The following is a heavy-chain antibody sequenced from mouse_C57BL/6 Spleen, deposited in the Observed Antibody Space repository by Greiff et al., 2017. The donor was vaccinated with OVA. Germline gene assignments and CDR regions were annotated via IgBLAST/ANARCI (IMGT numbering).Heavy chain of an antibody. CDR1: GYNIKVYY. CDR3: RDRRACLFDH. CDR2: IDPEDGET. D-gene: IGHD3-1*01. Sequence: EVQLQQSGAELVQPGASVKLSCTASGYNIKVYYMHWVKQRPEQGLEWIGRIDPEDGETNYAPKFQGKATLTSDTSSNTAYLQLSRLTSEDTAVYDCRDRRACLFDHWGQGTPLTVSS. J-gene: IGHJ2*01. V-gene: IGHV14-2*01.